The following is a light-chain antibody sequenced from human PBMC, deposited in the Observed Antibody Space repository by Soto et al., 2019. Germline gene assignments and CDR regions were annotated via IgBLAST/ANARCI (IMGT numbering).Light chain of an antibody. CDR3: QQYKTYSRT. CDR1: ESISPW. V-gene: IGKV1-5*03. Sequence: DIQMTQSPSTLSASVGDRVTITCRARESISPWLAWYQQKPGKAPKILIYKASSLEGGVPSRFSGSASGTAFTLTISSLQPDDFATYYCQQYKTYSRTFGQGTKLEIK. J-gene: IGKJ2*01. CDR2: KAS.